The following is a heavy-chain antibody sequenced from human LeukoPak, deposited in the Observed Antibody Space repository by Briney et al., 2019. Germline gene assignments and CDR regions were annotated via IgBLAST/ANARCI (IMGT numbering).Heavy chain of an antibody. CDR3: ARADSLGPSYYMDV. V-gene: IGHV1-2*02. J-gene: IGHJ6*03. Sequence: ASVKVSCKASGYTFTGYYMHWVRQAPGQGLEWMGWINPNSGGTNYAQKFQGRVTMTRDTSISTAYMELSRLRSDDTAVYYCARADSLGPSYYMDVWGKGTTVTVSS. D-gene: IGHD2-21*02. CDR2: INPNSGGT. CDR1: GYTFTGYY.